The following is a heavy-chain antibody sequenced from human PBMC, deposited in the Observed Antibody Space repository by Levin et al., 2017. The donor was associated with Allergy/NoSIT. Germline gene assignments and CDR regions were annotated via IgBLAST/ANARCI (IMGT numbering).Heavy chain of an antibody. D-gene: IGHD2-15*01. Sequence: SETLSLTCTVSGGSISSSSYYWGWIRQPPGTGLEWIGSIYYSGSTYYNPSLKSRVTISVDTSKNQFSLKLSSVTAADTAVYYCARGRPSYCSGGSCYYFDYWGQGTLVTVSS. V-gene: IGHV4-39*01. J-gene: IGHJ4*02. CDR2: IYYSGST. CDR1: GGSISSSSYY. CDR3: ARGRPSYCSGGSCYYFDY.